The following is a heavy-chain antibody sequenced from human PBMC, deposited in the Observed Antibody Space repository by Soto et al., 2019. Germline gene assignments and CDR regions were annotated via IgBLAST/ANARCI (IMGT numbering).Heavy chain of an antibody. V-gene: IGHV1-69*02. D-gene: IGHD2-15*01. Sequence: QVQLVQSGAEVKKPGSSVKVSCKASGGTFSSYTMSWVRQAPGQGLEWMGRIIPILGIANYAQKFQGRVTITADKSTITAYMELSSLRSEDTAVYYCASTSWYCSGGSCYPIDWGQGTLVTVSS. CDR2: IIPILGIA. CDR1: GGTFSSYT. CDR3: ASTSWYCSGGSCYPID. J-gene: IGHJ4*02.